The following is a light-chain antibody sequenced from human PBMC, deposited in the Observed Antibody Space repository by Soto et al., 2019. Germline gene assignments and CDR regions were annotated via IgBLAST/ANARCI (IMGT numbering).Light chain of an antibody. CDR2: GGS. CDR1: QSIRSSS. Sequence: EIVLTQSPGTLSLSPGERATLSCRASQSIRSSSLAWYQQKPGQAPRLLIYGGSSRATGIPDRFSGGGSGTGFSLTISRLETEDFSVYYCHQYGSSPLTFGGGTKVDIK. J-gene: IGKJ4*01. V-gene: IGKV3-20*01. CDR3: HQYGSSPLT.